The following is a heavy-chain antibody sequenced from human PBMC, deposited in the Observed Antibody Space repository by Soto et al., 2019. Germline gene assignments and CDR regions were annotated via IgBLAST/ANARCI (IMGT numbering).Heavy chain of an antibody. CDR1: GGSISSGESY. D-gene: IGHD3-22*01. V-gene: IGHV4-30-4*01. J-gene: IGHJ4*02. CDR3: ASGSGYYFRYFDY. CDR2: IYYSGST. Sequence: QVQLQESGPGLVKPSQTLSLTCTVSGGSISSGESYWSWIRQPPGKGLEWIGYIYYSGSTSYSPFFKSRVTISEDPSKNQFSLKLTSVTAADTAVYYCASGSGYYFRYFDYWGQGALVTVSS.